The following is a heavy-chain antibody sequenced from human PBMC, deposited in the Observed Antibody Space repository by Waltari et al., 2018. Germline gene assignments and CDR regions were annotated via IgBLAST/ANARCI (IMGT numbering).Heavy chain of an antibody. Sequence: EVQLVESGGGLVKPGGSLRLSCAASGFTFSSYSMNWVRQAPGKGLEWVSSISSSSSYIYYADSGKGRFTSSRDNAKNSLYLQMNSLRAEDTAVYYCATTHVGDYFPEESDYYYMDVWGKGTTVTVSS. V-gene: IGHV3-21*01. CDR3: ATTHVGDYFPEESDYYYMDV. CDR1: GFTFSSYS. CDR2: ISSSSSYI. D-gene: IGHD4-17*01. J-gene: IGHJ6*03.